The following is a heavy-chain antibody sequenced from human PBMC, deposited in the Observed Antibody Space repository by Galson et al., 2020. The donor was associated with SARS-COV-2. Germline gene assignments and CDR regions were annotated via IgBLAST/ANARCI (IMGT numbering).Heavy chain of an antibody. V-gene: IGHV3-7*03. CDR1: GFTFGDYW. J-gene: IGHJ4*02. Sequence: TGGSLRLSCAVSGFTFGDYWMSWVRQAPGKGLEWVANIKQDGSEKYYVDSVKGRFTVSRDNAKNSLYLQMNSLRAEDTAVYYCARESITGTTPGGSYWGQGTLVTVSS. D-gene: IGHD1-7*01. CDR2: IKQDGSEK. CDR3: ARESITGTTPGGSY.